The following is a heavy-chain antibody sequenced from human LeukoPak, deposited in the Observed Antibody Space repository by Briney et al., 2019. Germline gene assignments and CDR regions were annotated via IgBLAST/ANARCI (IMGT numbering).Heavy chain of an antibody. J-gene: IGHJ4*02. CDR1: GFAFSAYE. CDR3: TTLGYHLDS. Sequence: GGSLRLSCLASGFAFSAYEMNWVRHAPGTGLEWVSYIAGSDTTTYYADSVKGRFTIFRDNAKNSLYLQMNSLRAEDTALYYCTTLGYHLDSWGQGTLVTVSS. V-gene: IGHV3-48*03. D-gene: IGHD3-22*01. CDR2: IAGSDTTT.